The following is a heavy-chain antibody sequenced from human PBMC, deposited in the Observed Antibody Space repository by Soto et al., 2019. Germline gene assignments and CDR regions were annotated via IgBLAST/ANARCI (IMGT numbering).Heavy chain of an antibody. D-gene: IGHD6-6*01. CDR2: ISGSGGST. Sequence: EVQLLESGGGLVQPGGSLRLSCAASGFTFSSYAMSWVRQAPGKGLEWVSAISGSGGSTYYADSVKGRFTISRDNSKNTLYLQMNSLRAEDTAVYYCGGRSSSSRGYFDYWGQGTLVTVSS. J-gene: IGHJ4*02. CDR3: GGRSSSSRGYFDY. CDR1: GFTFSSYA. V-gene: IGHV3-23*01.